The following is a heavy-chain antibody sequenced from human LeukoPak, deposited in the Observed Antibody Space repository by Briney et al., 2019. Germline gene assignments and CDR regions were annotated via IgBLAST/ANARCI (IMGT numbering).Heavy chain of an antibody. J-gene: IGHJ4*02. CDR2: ISAYNGNT. D-gene: IGHD1-7*01. Sequence: ASVKVSCKPSGYTFTSYGISWVRQAPGQGLEWMGWISAYNGNTNYAQKLQGRVTMTTDTSTSTAYMELRSLRSDDTAVYYCARDLELKTTFDYWGQGTLVTVSS. CDR1: GYTFTSYG. CDR3: ARDLELKTTFDY. V-gene: IGHV1-18*01.